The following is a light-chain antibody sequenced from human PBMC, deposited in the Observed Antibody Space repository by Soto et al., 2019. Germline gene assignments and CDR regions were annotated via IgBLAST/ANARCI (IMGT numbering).Light chain of an antibody. J-gene: IGKJ4*01. CDR3: QQHYSFRPLT. CDR1: QDIGTP. V-gene: IGKV1-13*02. CDR2: DAS. Sequence: AIQLPQFPSSLSASVGDRVTITCRASQDIGTPLVWYQQKPGKAPKLLIHDASTLQSGVPSRFSGSGSGTDFTLTISGLQPEDFATYHCQQHYSFRPLTFGGGTKVEIK.